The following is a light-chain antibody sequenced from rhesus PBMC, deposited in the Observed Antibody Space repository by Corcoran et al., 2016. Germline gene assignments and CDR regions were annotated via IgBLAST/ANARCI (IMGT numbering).Light chain of an antibody. J-gene: IGKJ4*01. CDR1: QSVYSS. Sequence: ETVLTQSPATLSLSPGERATLSCRASQSVYSSLAWYQQKPGQPPRLLVYDASSRASGIPDRFSGSGSGTDFTLTISSLEPEDVGIYYCQQCTHWPLTFGGGTKVELK. CDR2: DAS. CDR3: QQCTHWPLT. V-gene: IGKV3-24*04.